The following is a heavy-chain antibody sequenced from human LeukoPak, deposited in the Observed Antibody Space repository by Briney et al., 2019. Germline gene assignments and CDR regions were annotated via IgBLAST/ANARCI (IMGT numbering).Heavy chain of an antibody. Sequence: SETLSLTCTVSGGSISGYYWTWIRQPPGKGLEWIGYIYYSGSTNYNPSLKSRVTISVDTSRNHFSLKLISVTAADTAVYYCARLGYSSGWPDYWGQGTLVTVSS. CDR2: IYYSGST. V-gene: IGHV4-59*08. D-gene: IGHD6-19*01. CDR3: ARLGYSSGWPDY. J-gene: IGHJ4*02. CDR1: GGSISGYY.